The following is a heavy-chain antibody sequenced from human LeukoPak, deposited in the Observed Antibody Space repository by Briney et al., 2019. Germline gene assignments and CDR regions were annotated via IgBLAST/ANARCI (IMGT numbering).Heavy chain of an antibody. CDR3: ARAESGYSSGWRLYYFDY. D-gene: IGHD6-19*01. Sequence: SQTLSLTCTVSGGSISSGDYYWSWIRQAPGKGLEWIGYILYSGSTYYNPSLKSRVTISVDTSKNQFSLKLSSVTAADTAVYYCARAESGYSSGWRLYYFDYWGQGTLVTVSS. CDR1: GGSISSGDYY. CDR2: ILYSGST. V-gene: IGHV4-30-4*01. J-gene: IGHJ4*02.